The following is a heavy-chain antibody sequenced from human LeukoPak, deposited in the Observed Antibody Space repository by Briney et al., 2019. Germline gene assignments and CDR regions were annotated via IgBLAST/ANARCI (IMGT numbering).Heavy chain of an antibody. Sequence: GGSLRLSRAASGFTFSSYAMSWVRQAPGKGLEWVSAISGSGGSTYYADSVKGRFTISRDNSKNTLYLQMNSLRAEDTAVYYCAKDLYYYGSGSSFDYWGQGTLVTVSS. D-gene: IGHD3-10*01. CDR3: AKDLYYYGSGSSFDY. CDR1: GFTFSSYA. J-gene: IGHJ4*02. CDR2: ISGSGGST. V-gene: IGHV3-23*01.